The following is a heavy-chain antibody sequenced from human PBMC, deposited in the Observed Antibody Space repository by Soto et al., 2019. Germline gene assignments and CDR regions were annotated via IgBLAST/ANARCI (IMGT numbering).Heavy chain of an antibody. CDR1: GFTLRNYG. CDR3: AKDFNYGDYSPGYFGY. CDR2: ISYDGSSK. D-gene: IGHD4-17*01. V-gene: IGHV3-30*18. J-gene: IGHJ4*02. Sequence: PGGSLRLSCEASGFTLRNYGMHWVRQAPGKGLEWMALISYDGSSKSYADSVKGRFTISRDNSKNTLYLQMNSLRTEDTAVYYCAKDFNYGDYSPGYFGYWGQGTLVTVSS.